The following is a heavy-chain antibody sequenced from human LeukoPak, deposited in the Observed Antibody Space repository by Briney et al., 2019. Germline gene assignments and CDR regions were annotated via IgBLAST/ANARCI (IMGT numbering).Heavy chain of an antibody. V-gene: IGHV3-64*01. CDR1: GFTISSYA. D-gene: IGHD3-10*01. Sequence: PGGSLRLSCAASGFTISSYAMHWVRQAPGKGLEYVSAISSNGGSTYYANSVKGRFTISRDNSKNTLYLQMGSLRAEDMAVYYCARGQRGSGFDYWGQGTLVTVSS. CDR3: ARGQRGSGFDY. J-gene: IGHJ4*02. CDR2: ISSNGGST.